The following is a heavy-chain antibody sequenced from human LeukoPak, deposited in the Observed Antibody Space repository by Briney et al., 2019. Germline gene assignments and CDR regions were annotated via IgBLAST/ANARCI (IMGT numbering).Heavy chain of an antibody. V-gene: IGHV3-23*01. Sequence: GGSLRLSCAASGFTFSSYAMSWVRQAPGKGLEWVSAISGSGGSTYYADSVKGRFTISRDNSKNTLYLQMNSLRAEDTAVYYCAKGLGYCSSTSCSYYMDVWGKGTTVTVSS. J-gene: IGHJ6*03. CDR1: GFTFSSYA. D-gene: IGHD2-2*01. CDR2: ISGSGGST. CDR3: AKGLGYCSSTSCSYYMDV.